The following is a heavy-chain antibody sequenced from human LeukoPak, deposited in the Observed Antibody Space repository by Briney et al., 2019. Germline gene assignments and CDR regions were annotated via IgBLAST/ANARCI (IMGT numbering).Heavy chain of an antibody. J-gene: IGHJ5*02. Sequence: ASVKVSCKASGYTFTSYGISWVRQAPGQGLEWMGWISAYNGNTNYAQKLQGRVTMTTDTSTSTAYMELRSLRSDDTAVYYCARDDYGDYVGGHNWFDPWGQGTLATVSS. CDR2: ISAYNGNT. V-gene: IGHV1-18*01. D-gene: IGHD4-17*01. CDR3: ARDDYGDYVGGHNWFDP. CDR1: GYTFTSYG.